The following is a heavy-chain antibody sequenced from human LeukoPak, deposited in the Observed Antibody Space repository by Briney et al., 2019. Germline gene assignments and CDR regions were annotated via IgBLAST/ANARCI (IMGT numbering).Heavy chain of an antibody. J-gene: IGHJ6*02. CDR2: ISPTGHTI. Sequence: GGSLRLSCAASGFTFTDYYMSWVRQAPGKGLEWISYISPTGHTIYYADSVKGRFTISRDNTKNSLYLQMNRLRAEDTALDYCARDGRLAKVEGEDYYYDGMDVWGQGTTVIVSS. D-gene: IGHD3-16*01. CDR1: GFTFTDYY. CDR3: ARDGRLAKVEGEDYYYDGMDV. V-gene: IGHV3-11*01.